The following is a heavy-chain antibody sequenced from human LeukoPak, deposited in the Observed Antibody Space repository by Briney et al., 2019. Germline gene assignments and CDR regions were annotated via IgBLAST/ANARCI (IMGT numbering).Heavy chain of an antibody. J-gene: IGHJ5*02. Sequence: PGGSLRLSCAASGFSFNSYSMNWVRQAPGKGLERVSSMSSSGSYIYYADSVKGRFTISRDNTKNSLCLQMNSLRAEYTAVYYGSRGAIAAAGTGYNWFFRWGQGTLVIVSS. V-gene: IGHV3-21*01. D-gene: IGHD6-13*01. CDR3: SRGAIAAAGTGYNWFFR. CDR1: GFSFNSYS. CDR2: MSSSGSYI.